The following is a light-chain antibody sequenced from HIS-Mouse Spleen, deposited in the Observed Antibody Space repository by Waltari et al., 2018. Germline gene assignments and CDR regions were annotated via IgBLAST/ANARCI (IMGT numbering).Light chain of an antibody. CDR2: DVS. J-gene: IGLJ1*01. CDR3: CSYAGSYTGV. Sequence: QSALTQPRSVSGSPGQSVTIPCTGTSSDVGGYNYVSWYQQHPGKAPKLMIYDVSKLPSGVPARFSGSKSGNTASLTISGLQAEDEADYYCCSYAGSYTGVFGTGTKVTVL. V-gene: IGLV2-11*01. CDR1: SSDVGGYNY.